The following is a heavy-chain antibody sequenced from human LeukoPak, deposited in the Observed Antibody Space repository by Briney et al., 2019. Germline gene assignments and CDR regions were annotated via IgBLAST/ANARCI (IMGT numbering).Heavy chain of an antibody. J-gene: IGHJ4*02. CDR1: GFTFSGFA. Sequence: RTGGSLRLSCAASGFTFSGFAMSWVRQAPGKGLEWISSITGDGGSTFYADSVKGRFTISRDTSRNTLYLQMNSLRAEDTAVYYCARNYFDLYYFDSWGQGTLVTVSS. D-gene: IGHD2/OR15-2a*01. V-gene: IGHV3-23*01. CDR2: ITGDGGST. CDR3: ARNYFDLYYFDS.